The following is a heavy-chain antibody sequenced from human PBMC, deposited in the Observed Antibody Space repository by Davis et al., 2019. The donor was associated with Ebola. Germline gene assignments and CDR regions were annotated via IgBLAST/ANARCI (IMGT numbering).Heavy chain of an antibody. Sequence: ASVKVSCKASGYTFTSYGISWVRQAPGQGLEWMGWISAYNGNTNYAQKLQGRVTMTTDTSTSTAYMELRSLRSDDTAVYYCARENRKFRVLEWFDNYYYYGMDVWGQGTTVTVSS. CDR3: ARENRKFRVLEWFDNYYYYGMDV. CDR2: ISAYNGNT. D-gene: IGHD3-3*01. CDR1: GYTFTSYG. V-gene: IGHV1-18*01. J-gene: IGHJ6*02.